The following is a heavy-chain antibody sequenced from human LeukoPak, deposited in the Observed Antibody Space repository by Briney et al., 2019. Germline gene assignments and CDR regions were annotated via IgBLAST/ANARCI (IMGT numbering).Heavy chain of an antibody. CDR2: INSDGSST. CDR1: GFTFSSYW. J-gene: IGHJ6*02. Sequence: GGSLRLSCAASGFTFSSYWMHWVRQAPGKGLVWVSRINSDGSSTSYADSVKGRFTISRDNAKNTLYLQMNSLRAEDTAVYYCARKFGSSMYYYYYGMDVWGQGTTVTVSS. V-gene: IGHV3-74*01. D-gene: IGHD6-6*01. CDR3: ARKFGSSMYYYYYGMDV.